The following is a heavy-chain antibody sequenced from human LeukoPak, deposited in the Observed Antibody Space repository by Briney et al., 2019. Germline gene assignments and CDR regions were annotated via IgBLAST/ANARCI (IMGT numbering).Heavy chain of an antibody. V-gene: IGHV4-34*01. D-gene: IGHD5-18*01. CDR3: ARGREVIQLWLRGWFDP. CDR2: INHSGST. Sequence: SETLSLTCAVYGGSFSGYYWSWIRQPPGKGLEWIGEINHSGSTNHNPSLKSRVTISVDASKNQFSLKLSSVTAADTAVYYCARGREVIQLWLRGWFDPWGQGTLVTVSS. J-gene: IGHJ5*02. CDR1: GGSFSGYY.